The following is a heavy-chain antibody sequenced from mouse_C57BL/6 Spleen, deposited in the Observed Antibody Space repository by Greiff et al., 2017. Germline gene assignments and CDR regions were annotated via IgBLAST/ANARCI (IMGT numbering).Heavy chain of an antibody. J-gene: IGHJ3*01. V-gene: IGHV1-5*01. Sequence: VQLQQSGTVLARPGASVKMSCKTSGYTFTSYWMHWVKQRPGQGLEWIGAIYPGNSDTSYNQKFKGKDKLTAVTSASTAYMELSSLTNEDSAVDYCNRESDYDEAYWGQGTLVTVSA. CDR2: IYPGNSDT. CDR1: GYTFTSYW. D-gene: IGHD2-4*01. CDR3: NRESDYDEAY.